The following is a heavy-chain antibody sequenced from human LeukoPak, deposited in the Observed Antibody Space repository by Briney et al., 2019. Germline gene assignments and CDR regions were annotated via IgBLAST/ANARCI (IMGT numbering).Heavy chain of an antibody. Sequence: GGSLRLSCAASGFTFSSYAMHWVRQAPGKGLEWVAVISYDGSNKYYADSVKGRFTISRDNSKNTLYLQMNSLRAEDTAVYYCARDQEDYYDSSGYLALDYWGQGTLVTVSS. D-gene: IGHD3-22*01. CDR3: ARDQEDYYDSSGYLALDY. V-gene: IGHV3-30-3*01. CDR1: GFTFSSYA. CDR2: ISYDGSNK. J-gene: IGHJ4*02.